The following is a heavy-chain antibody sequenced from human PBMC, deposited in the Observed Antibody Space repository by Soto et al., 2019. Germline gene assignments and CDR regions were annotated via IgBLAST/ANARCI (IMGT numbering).Heavy chain of an antibody. J-gene: IGHJ5*02. Sequence: SETLSLTCTVSGGSIISGGYYWICIRQHPGKGLELIGYIYYSGSTYYNPSLKSRVTISVDTSKNQFSLKLSSVTAADTAVYYCARVATVTTRWFDPWGQGTLVTVSS. CDR1: GGSIISGGYY. CDR3: ARVATVTTRWFDP. CDR2: IYYSGST. V-gene: IGHV4-31*03. D-gene: IGHD4-4*01.